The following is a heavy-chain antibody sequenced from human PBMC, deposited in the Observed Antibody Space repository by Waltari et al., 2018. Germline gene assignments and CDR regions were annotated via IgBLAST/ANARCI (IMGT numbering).Heavy chain of an antibody. Sequence: QVQLQQSGPGLVKPSQTLSLTCALSGDSVTSNSAAWNRFRQSPSRGLEWLGRTYYRSKWYNDYAVSVKSRITINPDTSKNQFSLQLNSVTPEDTAVYYCAFEGHLWAFDIWGQGTMVTVSS. CDR2: TYYRSKWYN. J-gene: IGHJ3*02. D-gene: IGHD3-9*01. V-gene: IGHV6-1*01. CDR1: GDSVTSNSAA. CDR3: AFEGHLWAFDI.